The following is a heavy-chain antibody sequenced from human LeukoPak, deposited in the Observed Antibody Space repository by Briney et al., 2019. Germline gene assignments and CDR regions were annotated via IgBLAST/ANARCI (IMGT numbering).Heavy chain of an antibody. J-gene: IGHJ6*03. D-gene: IGHD5-12*01. CDR2: IYYSGST. CDR3: ARARSGYDGYYYYYMDV. V-gene: IGHV4-59*01. CDR1: GGSFSDYY. Sequence: SETLSLTCGVHGGSFSDYYWSWIRQPPGKGLEWIGYIYYSGSTNYNPSLKSRVTISVDTSKNQFSLKLSSVTAADTAVYYCARARSGYDGYYYYYMDVWGKGTTVSASS.